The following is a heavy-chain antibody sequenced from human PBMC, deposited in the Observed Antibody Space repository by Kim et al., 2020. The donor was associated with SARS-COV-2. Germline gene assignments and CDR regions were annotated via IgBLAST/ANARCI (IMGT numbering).Heavy chain of an antibody. CDR2: ISAYNGNT. J-gene: IGHJ6*02. Sequence: ASVKVSCKASGYTFTSYGISWVRQAPGQGLEWMGWISAYNGNTNYAQKLQGRVTMTTDTSTSTAYMELRSLRSDDTAVYYCASGGDPTNPREDYYGSGAPYGMDVWGQGTTVTVSS. V-gene: IGHV1-18*01. CDR3: ASGGDPTNPREDYYGSGAPYGMDV. D-gene: IGHD3-10*01. CDR1: GYTFTSYG.